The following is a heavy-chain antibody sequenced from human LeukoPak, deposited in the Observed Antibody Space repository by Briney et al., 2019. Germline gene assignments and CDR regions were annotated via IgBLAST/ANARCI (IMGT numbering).Heavy chain of an antibody. D-gene: IGHD3-22*01. CDR2: INPNSGGT. Sequence: ASVKVSCKASGYTFTSYYLHWVRQAPGQGLEWVGWINPNSGGTNYAQKFQGRVTMTRDTSISTAYMELSRLRSDDTAEYYCARAPYYDSSGYYSSSYYYFQHWGQGTLVTVSS. CDR3: ARAPYYDSSGYYSSSYYYFQH. CDR1: GYTFTSYY. J-gene: IGHJ1*01. V-gene: IGHV1-2*02.